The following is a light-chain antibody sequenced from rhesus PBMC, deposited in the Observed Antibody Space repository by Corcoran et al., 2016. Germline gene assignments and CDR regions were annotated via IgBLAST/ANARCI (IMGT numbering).Light chain of an antibody. J-gene: IGKJ1*01. CDR1: QGISNA. V-gene: IGKV1-33*02. CDR3: QQGYSTPPT. Sequence: DIQMSQSPSSLSASVGDKVTITCRASQGISNALAWYQQKPGKAPKLLICAASSLASGVPSRFSGSRSRQDYTLPISRLQPEDFATYSGQQGYSTPPTFGQGTKVEIK. CDR2: AAS.